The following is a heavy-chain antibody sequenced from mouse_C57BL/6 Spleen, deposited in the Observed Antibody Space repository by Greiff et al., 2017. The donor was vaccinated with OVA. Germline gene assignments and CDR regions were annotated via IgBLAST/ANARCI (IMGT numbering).Heavy chain of an antibody. CDR3: ARAVDGYYPWFAY. V-gene: IGHV1-18*01. CDR1: GYTFTDYN. Sequence: VQLQQSGPELVKPGASVKIPCKASGYTFTDYNMDWVKQSHGKSLEWIGDINPNNGGTSYNQKFKGKATLTVDKSSSTAYMELRSLTSEDTAVYYCARAVDGYYPWFAYWGQGTLVTVSA. J-gene: IGHJ3*01. D-gene: IGHD2-3*01. CDR2: INPNNGGT.